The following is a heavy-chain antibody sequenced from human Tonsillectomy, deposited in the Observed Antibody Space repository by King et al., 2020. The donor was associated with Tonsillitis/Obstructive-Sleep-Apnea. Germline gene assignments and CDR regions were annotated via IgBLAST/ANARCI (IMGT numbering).Heavy chain of an antibody. CDR1: GGSFSGYY. Sequence: VQLQQWGAGLLKPSETLSLTCAVYGGSFSGYYWSWIRQPPGKGLEWIGEINHSGSTNYNPSLKSRVTISVDTSKNQFSLKLSSLTAADTAVYYCARRITMFGVVIGYFDYWGQGTLVTVSS. J-gene: IGHJ4*02. CDR3: ARRITMFGVVIGYFDY. D-gene: IGHD3-3*01. CDR2: INHSGST. V-gene: IGHV4-34*01.